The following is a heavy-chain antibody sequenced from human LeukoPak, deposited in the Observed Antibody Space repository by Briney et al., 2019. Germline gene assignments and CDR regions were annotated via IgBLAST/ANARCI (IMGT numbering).Heavy chain of an antibody. J-gene: IGHJ6*02. V-gene: IGHV4-34*01. CDR1: GGSFSGYY. Sequence: SETLSLTCAVYGGSFSGYYWSWIRQPPGKGLEWIGEINHSGSTNYNPSLKSRVTISVDTSKNQFSLKLSSVTAADTAVYYCARGSVAPLGYYYGMDVWGQGTTVTVSS. CDR3: ARGSVAPLGYYYGMDV. D-gene: IGHD2-21*01. CDR2: INHSGST.